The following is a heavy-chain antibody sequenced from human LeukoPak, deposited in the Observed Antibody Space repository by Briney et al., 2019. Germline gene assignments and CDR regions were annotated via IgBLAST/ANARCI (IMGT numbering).Heavy chain of an antibody. J-gene: IGHJ4*02. CDR2: IFYSGST. V-gene: IGHV4-39*07. Sequence: PSETLSLTCSVSGGSISSTYYYWVWIRQPPGKGPEWIGNIFYSGSTYYNPSLKSRVTISLDTSKNQFSLKLSSVTAAATAVYYCARGVVAAAGRTFDFWGQGTLVTVSS. CDR3: ARGVVAAAGRTFDF. CDR1: GGSISSTYYY. D-gene: IGHD6-13*01.